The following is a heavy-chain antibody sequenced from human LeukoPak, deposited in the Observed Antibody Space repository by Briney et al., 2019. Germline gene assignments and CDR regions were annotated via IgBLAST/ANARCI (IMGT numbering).Heavy chain of an antibody. V-gene: IGHV1-8*01. CDR2: MNPNSGNT. CDR3: ARAIRNELLSEF. Sequence: ASVKVSCKASGYTFASYDITWVRQAPGQGLEWMGWMNPNSGNTGYARKFQGRVSMTRDTSITTAYMELSSPRSEDTAVYYCARAIRNELLSEFWGQGSLITVSS. J-gene: IGHJ4*02. CDR1: GYTFASYD. D-gene: IGHD2/OR15-2a*01.